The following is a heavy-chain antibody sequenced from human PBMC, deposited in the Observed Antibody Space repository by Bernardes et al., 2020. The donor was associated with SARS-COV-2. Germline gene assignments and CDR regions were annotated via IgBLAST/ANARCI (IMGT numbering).Heavy chain of an antibody. D-gene: IGHD3-16*01. CDR2: IKQDGSEK. CDR3: ARAPYALDY. CDR1: GFTFSNYW. V-gene: IGHV3-7*01. J-gene: IGHJ4*02. Sequence: GGPLRLSCAASGFTFSNYWMSWVRQAPGKGLEWVDNIKQDGSEKYYVDSVKGRFTISRDNAKNSLYLQMNSLRAEDTAVYYCARAPYALDYWGQGTLVTVSS.